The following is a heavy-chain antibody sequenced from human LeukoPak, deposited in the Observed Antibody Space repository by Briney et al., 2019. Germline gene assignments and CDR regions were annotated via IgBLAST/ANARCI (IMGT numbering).Heavy chain of an antibody. Sequence: GGSLRLSCAASGFSFDDYAMHWVRQAPGKGLEWVSSIYWNSGSMDYADSVKGRFTISRDNAKNSLYLQMNSLRPEDTAFYYCAKASGYSFGHFDYWGQGTLVTVSS. CDR3: AKASGYSFGHFDY. CDR1: GFSFDDYA. D-gene: IGHD5-18*01. J-gene: IGHJ4*02. V-gene: IGHV3-9*01. CDR2: IYWNSGSM.